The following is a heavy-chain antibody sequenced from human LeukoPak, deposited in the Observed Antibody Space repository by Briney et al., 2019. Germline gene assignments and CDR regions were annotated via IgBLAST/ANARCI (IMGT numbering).Heavy chain of an antibody. CDR3: AGQDIVVVATATRALDI. CDR2: IYPGDSDT. CDR1: GYSFTSYW. J-gene: IGHJ3*02. D-gene: IGHD2-15*01. Sequence: GESLKISCTGSGYSFTSYWIAWVRQMPGKGLEWMGIIYPGDSDTRYSPSFQGQVTISAGKSISTAYLQWNNLKASDTAMYYCAGQDIVVVATATRALDIWGQGTMVTVSS. V-gene: IGHV5-51*01.